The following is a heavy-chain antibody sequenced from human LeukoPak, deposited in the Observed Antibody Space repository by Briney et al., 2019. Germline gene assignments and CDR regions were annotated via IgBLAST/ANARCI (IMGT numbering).Heavy chain of an antibody. CDR3: ARVRGDFETD. V-gene: IGHV4-59*01. CDR1: GGSSSSYY. CDR2: RYYSETT. J-gene: IGHJ1*01. Sequence: SETLSLTCSVSGGSSSSYYWTCLREPPGKGLEWVGYRYYSETTTYYPSLKSRLTISVNTYKSQFFLKLITVTAADTAIYYCARVRGDFETDWGQGTLVTVSS. D-gene: IGHD3-16*01.